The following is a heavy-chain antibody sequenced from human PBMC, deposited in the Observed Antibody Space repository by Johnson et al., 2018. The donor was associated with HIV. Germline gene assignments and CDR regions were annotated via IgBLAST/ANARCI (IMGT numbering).Heavy chain of an antibody. Sequence: QLVESGGGLVQPGGSLRLSCAASGFTFSSYWMCWVRQAPGNGLELVGQVNPNGGNTYPIDSGKDYRDNAKNTLHLQMNSLKTEDTDVYYCTTTLPSYYDSRAWCAFGIWGQGTMVTVSS. CDR1: GFTFSSYW. V-gene: IGHV3-25*04. CDR2: VNPNGGNT. D-gene: IGHD3-22*01. J-gene: IGHJ3*02. CDR3: TTTLPSYYDSRAWCAFGI.